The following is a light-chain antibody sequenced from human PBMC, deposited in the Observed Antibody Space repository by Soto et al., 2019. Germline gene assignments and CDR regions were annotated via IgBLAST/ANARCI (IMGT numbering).Light chain of an antibody. V-gene: IGLV2-14*01. J-gene: IGLJ1*01. Sequence: QSALTQPAYVSGSPGQTITISCTGTSSDVGGYKYVSWYQQHPGKAPNLMIYKVRRRPSVVANRFACSKSSNTASLTISGLPDEDEAYYYCSSYTSISPPVFGAGTKLTVL. CDR2: KVR. CDR1: SSDVGGYKY. CDR3: SSYTSISPPV.